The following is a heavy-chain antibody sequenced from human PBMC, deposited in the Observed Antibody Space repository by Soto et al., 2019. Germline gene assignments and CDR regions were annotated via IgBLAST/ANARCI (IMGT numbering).Heavy chain of an antibody. CDR2: IIGSGGNT. CDR3: AKSVYTVVTPYYFDY. Sequence: EVQLLESGGGLVQPGGSLRLSCAASGFTFSSYAMNWVRQAPGKGLEGVSAIIGSGGNTYYADSVKGRFTISRDNSKNTLYLQMNSLRAEDTAVYYCAKSVYTVVTPYYFDYWGQGTLVTVSS. J-gene: IGHJ4*02. D-gene: IGHD2-21*02. CDR1: GFTFSSYA. V-gene: IGHV3-23*01.